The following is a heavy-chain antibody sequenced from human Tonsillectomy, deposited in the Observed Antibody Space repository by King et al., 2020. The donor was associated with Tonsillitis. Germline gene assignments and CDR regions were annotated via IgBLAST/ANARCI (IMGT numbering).Heavy chain of an antibody. CDR3: LRGDWGDG. J-gene: IGHJ4*02. D-gene: IGHD3/OR15-3a*01. Sequence: VQLVESGGGLVQPGGSLRLSCAAAGFSFRGYVMTWFRQAPGKGREWVSAIGERRENTYYTHSGKGRFTISRDNSKNTLYLQMNSLRVEDTAVYYCLRGDWGDGWGQGTLVTASS. CDR1: GFSFRGYV. V-gene: IGHV3-23*04. CDR2: IGERRENT.